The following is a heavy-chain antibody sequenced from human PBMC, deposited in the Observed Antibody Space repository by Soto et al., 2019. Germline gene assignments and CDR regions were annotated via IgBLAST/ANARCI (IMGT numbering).Heavy chain of an antibody. D-gene: IGHD5-12*01. V-gene: IGHV1-2*02. Sequence: QVQLVQSGAEVREPGASVKVSCKPSGATFSGNFFHWVRQAPGQGLEWMGWINPDNGDTNYAQKFQDRVTMTRDTSISTAYMDLSRLRSDDTAVYFCTRDWSVANFQYWGQGTLVTVSS. CDR2: INPDNGDT. CDR1: GATFSGNF. CDR3: TRDWSVANFQY. J-gene: IGHJ4*02.